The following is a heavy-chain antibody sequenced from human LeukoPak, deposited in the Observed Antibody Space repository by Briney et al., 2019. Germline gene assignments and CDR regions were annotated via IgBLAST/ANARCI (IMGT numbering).Heavy chain of an antibody. D-gene: IGHD2-2*02. CDR1: GYTFTSYG. CDR3: ARVRRPAAIRGDAFDI. Sequence: ASVKVSCKASGYTFTSYGISWVRQAPGQGLEWMGWISAYNGNTNYAQKLQGRVTMTTDTPTSTAYMELRSLRSDDTAVYYCARVRRPAAIRGDAFDIWGQGTMVTVSS. J-gene: IGHJ3*02. CDR2: ISAYNGNT. V-gene: IGHV1-18*01.